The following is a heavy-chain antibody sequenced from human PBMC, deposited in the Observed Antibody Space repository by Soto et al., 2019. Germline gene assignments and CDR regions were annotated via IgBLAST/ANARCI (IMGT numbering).Heavy chain of an antibody. D-gene: IGHD2-2*01. Sequence: SETLSLTCTVSGGSISSGGYYWSWIRQHPGKGLEWIGYIYYSGSTYYNPSLKSRVTISVDTSKNQFSLKLSSVTAADTAVYYCAGGRDGSSTSCPGYYYMDVWGKGTTVTVSS. V-gene: IGHV4-31*03. CDR2: IYYSGST. CDR1: GGSISSGGYY. CDR3: AGGRDGSSTSCPGYYYMDV. J-gene: IGHJ6*03.